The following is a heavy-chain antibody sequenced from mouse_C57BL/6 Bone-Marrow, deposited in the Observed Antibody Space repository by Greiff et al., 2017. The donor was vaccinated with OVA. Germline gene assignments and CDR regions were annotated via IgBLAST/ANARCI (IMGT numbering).Heavy chain of an antibody. Sequence: QVQLQQPGAELVRPGSSVKLSCKASGYTFTSYWMDWVKQRPGQGLEWIGNIYPSDSETHYNQKFKDKATLTVDKSSSTAYMQLSILTSEDSAVYYCARFYGTLWYFDVWGTGTTVTVSS. CDR3: ARFYGTLWYFDV. CDR1: GYTFTSYW. CDR2: IYPSDSET. V-gene: IGHV1-61*01. D-gene: IGHD2-1*01. J-gene: IGHJ1*03.